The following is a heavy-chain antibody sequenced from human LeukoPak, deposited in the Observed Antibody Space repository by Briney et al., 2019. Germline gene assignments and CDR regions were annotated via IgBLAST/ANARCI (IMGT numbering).Heavy chain of an antibody. CDR1: GFTFSNYA. V-gene: IGHV3-23*01. CDR2: LTGTDGSS. D-gene: IGHD1-7*01. CDR3: AKLGTTFYYCYRDV. J-gene: IGHJ6*03. Sequence: GGSLRLSCTASGFTFSNYAMNWVRQAPGKGLEWVASLTGTDGSSYYADSVKGRCTISRDNSKNTLYLQMNSLRADDTALYYCAKLGTTFYYCYRDVWGKGTTVTVSS.